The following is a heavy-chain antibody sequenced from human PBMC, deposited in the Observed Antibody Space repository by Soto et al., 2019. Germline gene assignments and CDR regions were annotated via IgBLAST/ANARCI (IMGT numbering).Heavy chain of an antibody. D-gene: IGHD4-17*01. Sequence: EVQLVESGGGPVKPGGSLRLSCAASGFTFSTYNMNWVRQAPGMGLEWVSFISSFGSYIYYADSVKGRFTISRDNAENSLYLQMNSLRAEDTAVYYCVRQAVTNEGWFDPWGQGTLVTVSS. V-gene: IGHV3-21*01. CDR1: GFTFSTYN. CDR3: VRQAVTNEGWFDP. J-gene: IGHJ5*02. CDR2: ISSFGSYI.